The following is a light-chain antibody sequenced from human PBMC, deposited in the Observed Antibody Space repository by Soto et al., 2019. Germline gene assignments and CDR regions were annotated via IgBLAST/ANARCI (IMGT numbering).Light chain of an antibody. CDR1: QSVSSY. V-gene: IGKV3-11*01. CDR3: QQRTSWPRT. J-gene: IGKJ1*01. CDR2: DAS. Sequence: EIVLTQSPATLSLSPGERATLSCRASQSVSSYLAWYQQKPGQAPRLLIYDASNGATGIPARFSGSGSGTDFTLTISSLEPEDFAVYYCQQRTSWPRTFGQGTKVDIK.